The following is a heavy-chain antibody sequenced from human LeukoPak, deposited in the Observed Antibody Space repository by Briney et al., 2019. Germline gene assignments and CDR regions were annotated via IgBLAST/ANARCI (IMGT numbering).Heavy chain of an antibody. J-gene: IGHJ6*02. D-gene: IGHD1-26*01. CDR2: IDLNSGAA. CDR3: ARDRGGGRPGWYNGMDV. V-gene: IGHV1-2*02. Sequence: GASVTLCCKTSGSTFTAYYLNWVRQAPGQGLGYRGRIDLNSGAATYARKFQGRVTMTRDTSINTGYMEVTSLRSDDTAVYYCARDRGGGRPGWYNGMDVWGQGTTVTVSS. CDR1: GSTFTAYY.